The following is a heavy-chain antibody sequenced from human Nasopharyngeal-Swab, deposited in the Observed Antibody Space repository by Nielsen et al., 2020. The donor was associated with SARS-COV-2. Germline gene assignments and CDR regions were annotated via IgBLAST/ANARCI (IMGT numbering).Heavy chain of an antibody. V-gene: IGHV1-69*04. D-gene: IGHD5-12*01. CDR2: IIPMLGIA. CDR3: ASCIVATAYGPSHYYYYAMDV. Sequence: SVKVSCKASGDTFNNYVFSWVRQAPGQGLEWMGRIIPMLGIANYAQKFQGRVTITADKSTSTAYMELSSLRSEDAAVYHCASCIVATAYGPSHYYYYAMDVWGQGTTVTVSS. CDR1: GDTFNNYV. J-gene: IGHJ6*02.